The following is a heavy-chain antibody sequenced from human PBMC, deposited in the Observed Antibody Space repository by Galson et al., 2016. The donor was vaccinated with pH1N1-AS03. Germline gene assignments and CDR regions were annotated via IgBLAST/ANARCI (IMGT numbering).Heavy chain of an antibody. J-gene: IGHJ5*02. CDR1: GASVSHYASY. CDR2: VSARGTT. Sequence: SETLSLTCSVSGASVSHYASYWGWIRQAPGKGLEWIATVSARGTTYHNPSLDSRLTISLDTSKNHFSLTLTSVTAADTAMYYCARDRRDCSGGSCSQDGWFDPWGQGTLVVVS. V-gene: IGHV4-39*07. D-gene: IGHD2-15*01. CDR3: ARDRRDCSGGSCSQDGWFDP.